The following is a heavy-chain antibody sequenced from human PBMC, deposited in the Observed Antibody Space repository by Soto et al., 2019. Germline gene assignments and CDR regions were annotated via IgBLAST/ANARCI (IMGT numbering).Heavy chain of an antibody. CDR2: IYSSGST. CDR1: GVSISGYY. V-gene: IGHV4-4*07. D-gene: IGHD1-26*01. Sequence: SETLSLTCIFSGVSISGYYWSWIRQPAGRRLEWIGRIYSSGSTNYNPSLRSRVTMSADTSKKQFSLRLTSVTAADTAGYYCARGQRGGSFDYWGRGTLVTVSS. CDR3: ARGQRGGSFDY. J-gene: IGHJ4*02.